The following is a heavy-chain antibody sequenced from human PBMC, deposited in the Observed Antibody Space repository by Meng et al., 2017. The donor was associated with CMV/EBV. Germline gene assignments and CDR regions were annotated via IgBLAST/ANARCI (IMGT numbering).Heavy chain of an antibody. CDR2: INHSGST. D-gene: IGHD5-12*01. CDR1: GGSFSGYY. CDR3: ARGKVDIVN. Sequence: GPLRLSCAVYGGSFSGYYWSWIRQPPGKGLEWIGEINHSGSTNYNPSLKGRVTISVDTSKNQFSLKLSSVTAADTAVYYCARGKVDIVNWGQGTLVTVSS. J-gene: IGHJ4*02. V-gene: IGHV4-34*01.